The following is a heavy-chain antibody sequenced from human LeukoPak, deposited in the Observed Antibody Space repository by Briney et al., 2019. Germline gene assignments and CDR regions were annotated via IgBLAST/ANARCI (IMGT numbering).Heavy chain of an antibody. CDR1: GGSISSSSYY. CDR3: ARDHGHSAYSYGPGRGYFDL. V-gene: IGHV4-39*07. Sequence: KPSETLSLTCTVSGGSISSSSYYWGWIRQPPGKGLEWIGSIYYSGSTYYNPSLKSRVTISVDTSKNQFSLKLSSVTAADTAVYYCARDHGHSAYSYGPGRGYFDLWGRGTLVTVSS. CDR2: IYYSGST. D-gene: IGHD5-18*01. J-gene: IGHJ2*01.